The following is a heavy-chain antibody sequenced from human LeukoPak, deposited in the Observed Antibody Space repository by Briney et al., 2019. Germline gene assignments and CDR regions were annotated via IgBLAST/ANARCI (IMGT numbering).Heavy chain of an antibody. CDR3: ARDLQRRPRNPRGVDDAFDI. CDR2: INHSGST. Sequence: SETLSLTCAVYGGSFSGYYWSWIRQPPGERLEWIGEINHSGSTTYNPSLKSRVTISVDTSKNQFSLKLSSVTAADTAVYYCARDLQRRPRNPRGVDDAFDIWGQGTMVTVSS. CDR1: GGSFSGYY. D-gene: IGHD2-8*01. V-gene: IGHV4-34*01. J-gene: IGHJ3*02.